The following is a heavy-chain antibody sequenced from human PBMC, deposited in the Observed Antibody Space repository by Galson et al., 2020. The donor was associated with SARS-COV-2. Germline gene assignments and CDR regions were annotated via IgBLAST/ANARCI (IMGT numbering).Heavy chain of an antibody. V-gene: IGHV5-51*01. CDR2: IYPGESDT. CDR3: ARHNSSSSGWDLYYFDY. J-gene: IGHJ4*02. Sequence: HGESLKISCKGSGYSFTSSWIGWVRQMPGKGLEWKGIIYPGESDTRHSLSFQGQVTISADKSISTAYLQWSSLKASDTAMYYCARHNSSSSGWDLYYFDYWGQGTLVTVSS. D-gene: IGHD6-6*01. CDR1: GYSFTSSW.